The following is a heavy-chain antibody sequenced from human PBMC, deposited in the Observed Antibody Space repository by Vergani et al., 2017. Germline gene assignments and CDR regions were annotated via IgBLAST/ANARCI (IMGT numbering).Heavy chain of an antibody. D-gene: IGHD3-22*01. V-gene: IGHV1-46*01. CDR3: ARDLGRGYYYDSSGYLVNWFDP. CDR2: INPSGGST. Sequence: QVQLVQSGAEVKKPGASVKVSCKASGYTFTSYYMHWVRQAPGQGLEWMGIINPSGGSTSYAQKFQGRVTMTRDTSTSTVYMELSSLRSEDTAVYYCARDLGRGYYYDSSGYLVNWFDPWGQGTLVTVSS. CDR1: GYTFTSYY. J-gene: IGHJ5*02.